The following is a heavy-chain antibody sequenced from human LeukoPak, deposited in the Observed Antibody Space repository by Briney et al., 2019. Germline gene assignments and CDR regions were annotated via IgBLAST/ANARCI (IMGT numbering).Heavy chain of an antibody. Sequence: GRSLRLSCAASGFTFSSCGFNWVRQAPGKGLEWVSSIGPTGTGRYYADSVRGRFTISRDNAKNSMYLQMDSLRDEDTAVYYCATETIGRHYDYWGQGTLLTVSS. J-gene: IGHJ4*02. CDR2: IGPTGTGR. V-gene: IGHV3-21*01. D-gene: IGHD1-14*01. CDR1: GFTFSSCG. CDR3: ATETIGRHYDY.